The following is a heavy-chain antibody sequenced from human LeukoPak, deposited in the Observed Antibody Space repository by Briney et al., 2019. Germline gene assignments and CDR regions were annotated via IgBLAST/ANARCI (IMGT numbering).Heavy chain of an antibody. CDR1: GGSITSSSHY. CDR3: ARHDPFQY. V-gene: IGHV4-39*01. J-gene: IGHJ4*02. CDR2: VHYTGNT. Sequence: SETLSLTCTVSGGSITSSSHYWGWIRRPPGVGLEWVGSVHYTGNTYYNSSLSSRITISVDTSSNQFSLRLNSVTAADTALYYCARHDPFQYWGQGALVTVSS.